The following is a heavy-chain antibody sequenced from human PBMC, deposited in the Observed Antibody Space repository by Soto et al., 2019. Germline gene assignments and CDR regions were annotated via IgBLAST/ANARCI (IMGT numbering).Heavy chain of an antibody. Sequence: QVQLVQSGAEVQKPGASVKVSCKVSGYTLTELSMHWVRQAPGKGLEWMGGFDPEDGETIYAQKFQGRVTMTEDTSTDTAYMELSSLRSEDTAVYYCATAIYCSGGSCYSDAFDIWGQGTMVTVSS. CDR2: FDPEDGET. CDR1: GYTLTELS. CDR3: ATAIYCSGGSCYSDAFDI. J-gene: IGHJ3*02. V-gene: IGHV1-24*01. D-gene: IGHD2-15*01.